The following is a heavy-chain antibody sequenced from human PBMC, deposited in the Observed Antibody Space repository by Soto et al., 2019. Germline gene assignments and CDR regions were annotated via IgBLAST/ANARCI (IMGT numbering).Heavy chain of an antibody. D-gene: IGHD1-20*01. CDR3: ARLNNWRGETGY. Sequence: SQTQSLTCTVAGGTISDLSYYWGRIHQPPGKGLEWIGSIYYSGSTYYNPSLKSRVTISVDTSKNQFSLKLSSVTAADTAVYYCARLNNWRGETGYWGQGPLVTVSS. CDR2: IYYSGST. J-gene: IGHJ4*02. V-gene: IGHV4-39*01. CDR1: GGTISDLSYY.